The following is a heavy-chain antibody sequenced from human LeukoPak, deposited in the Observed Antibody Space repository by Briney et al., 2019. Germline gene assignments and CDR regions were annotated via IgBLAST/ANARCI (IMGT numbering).Heavy chain of an antibody. Sequence: SQTLSLTCSVSGGSISSGNYYWSWIRQPAGKGLEWIGRIYTSGSTNYNPSLKSRVTISVDTSKNQFSLKLSSVTAADTAVYYCARSVYGGNPVSEDWGQGTLVTVSS. D-gene: IGHD4-23*01. CDR2: IYTSGST. CDR3: ARSVYGGNPVSED. J-gene: IGHJ4*02. V-gene: IGHV4-61*02. CDR1: GGSISSGNYY.